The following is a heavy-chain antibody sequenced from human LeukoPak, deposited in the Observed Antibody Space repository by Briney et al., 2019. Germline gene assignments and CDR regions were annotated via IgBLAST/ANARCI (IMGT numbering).Heavy chain of an antibody. CDR2: IYYSGST. J-gene: IGHJ3*02. V-gene: IGHV4-59*01. CDR1: GGSISSYY. D-gene: IGHD1-26*01. Sequence: SETLSLTCTVSGGSISSYYWSWIRQPPGKGLEWIGYIYYSGSTNYNPSLKSRVTISVDTSKDQFSLKLSSVTAADTAVYYCAGERWELRAFDIWGQGTMVTVSS. CDR3: AGERWELRAFDI.